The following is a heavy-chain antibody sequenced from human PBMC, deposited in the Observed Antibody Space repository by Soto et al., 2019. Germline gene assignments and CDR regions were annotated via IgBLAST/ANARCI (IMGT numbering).Heavy chain of an antibody. CDR3: AGPYYYDSSGYYRLDY. D-gene: IGHD3-22*01. CDR1: VGTFSSDV. V-gene: IGHV1-69*13. Sequence: SVKVSCKTSVGTFSSDVVSWVRQAPGQGLEWMGGIIPIFGTANYAQKFQGRVTITADESTSTAYMELSSLRSEDTAVYYCAGPYYYDSSGYYRLDYWGQGTLVTVSS. CDR2: IIPIFGTA. J-gene: IGHJ4*02.